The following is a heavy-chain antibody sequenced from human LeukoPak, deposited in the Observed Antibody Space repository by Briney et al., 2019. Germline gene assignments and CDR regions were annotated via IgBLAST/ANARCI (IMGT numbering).Heavy chain of an antibody. CDR2: FDPEDGET. J-gene: IGHJ4*02. Sequence: ASVKVSCKVSGYTLTELSMHWVRQAPGKGLEWMGGFDPEDGETIYAQKFQGRVTMTEDTSTDTAYMELSSLRSEDTAVYYCAKDWRSWDNCGNDCLDYWGQGTLVTVSS. D-gene: IGHD2-21*01. CDR3: AKDWRSWDNCGNDCLDY. V-gene: IGHV1-24*01. CDR1: GYTLTELS.